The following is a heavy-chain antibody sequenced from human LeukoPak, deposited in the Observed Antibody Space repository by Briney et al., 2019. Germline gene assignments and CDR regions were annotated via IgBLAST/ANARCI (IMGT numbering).Heavy chain of an antibody. J-gene: IGHJ4*02. CDR1: GFTFSSYW. CDR3: AHDPADCSGGSCYSGY. D-gene: IGHD2-15*01. Sequence: GGSLRLSCAASGFTFSSYWMSWVRQAPGKGLEWVANIKQDGSEKYYVDSVKGRFTISRDNAKNSLYLQMNSLRAEDTAVYYCAHDPADCSGGSCYSGYWGQGTLVTVSS. V-gene: IGHV3-7*01. CDR2: IKQDGSEK.